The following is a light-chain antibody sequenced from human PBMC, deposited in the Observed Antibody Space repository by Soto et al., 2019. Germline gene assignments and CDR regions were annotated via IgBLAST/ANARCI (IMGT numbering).Light chain of an antibody. V-gene: IGKV1-5*01. CDR1: QSISSW. Sequence: DIQMTQSPSTLSAFVIDLVTITCRASQSISSWLAWYQQKPGRAPKLLIYDASTLESGVPSRFSGSGSETEFTLTISRLQPDDFATYFCHSRAFGQGTRLEIK. J-gene: IGKJ5*01. CDR2: DAS. CDR3: HSRA.